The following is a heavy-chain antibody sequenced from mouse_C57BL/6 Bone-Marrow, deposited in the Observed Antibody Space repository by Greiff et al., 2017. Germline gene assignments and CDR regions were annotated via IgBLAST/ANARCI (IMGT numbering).Heavy chain of an antibody. D-gene: IGHD5-5*01. CDR3: ARLPAY. CDR2: IYPGGGYT. J-gene: IGHJ3*01. V-gene: IGHV1-63*01. CDR1: GYTFTNYW. Sequence: QVQLKESGAELVRPGTSVKMSCKASGYTFTNYWIGWAKQRPGHGLEWIGDIYPGGGYTNYNEKFKGKATLTADKSSSTAYMQLSSLTYEDSAVYYCARLPAYWGQGTLVTVSA.